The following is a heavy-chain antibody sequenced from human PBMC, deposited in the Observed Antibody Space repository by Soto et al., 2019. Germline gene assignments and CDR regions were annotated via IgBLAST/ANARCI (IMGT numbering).Heavy chain of an antibody. D-gene: IGHD6-19*01. V-gene: IGHV3-21*01. CDR2: ISSSSSYI. CDR1: GFTFSRYS. Sequence: ESVGGLVKPGGSLRLSCAASGFTFSRYSMNWVRQAPGKGLEWVSSISSSSSYIYYADSVKGRFTISRDNAKNSLYLQMNSLRAEDTAVYYCARDIAVAGTRYFDYWGQGTLVTVSS. J-gene: IGHJ4*02. CDR3: ARDIAVAGTRYFDY.